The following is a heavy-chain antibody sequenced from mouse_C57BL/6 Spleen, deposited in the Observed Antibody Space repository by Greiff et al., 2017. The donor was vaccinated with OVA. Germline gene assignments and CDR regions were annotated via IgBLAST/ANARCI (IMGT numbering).Heavy chain of an antibody. Sequence: VQLQQPGAELVRPGSSVKLSCKASGYTFTSYWMHWVKQRPIQGLEWIGNIDPSDSETHYNQKFKDKATLTVDKSSSTAYMQLSSLTSDDSAVYYCARRLRYSWYFDVWGTGTTVTVSS. CDR3: ARRLRYSWYFDV. CDR1: GYTFTSYW. D-gene: IGHD1-1*01. CDR2: IDPSDSET. V-gene: IGHV1-52*01. J-gene: IGHJ1*03.